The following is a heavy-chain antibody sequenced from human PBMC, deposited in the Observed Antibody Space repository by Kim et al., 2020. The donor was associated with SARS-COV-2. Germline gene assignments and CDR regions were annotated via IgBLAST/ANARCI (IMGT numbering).Heavy chain of an antibody. CDR1: GLTFSNYG. CDR2: ILYDGRKK. J-gene: IGHJ4*02. V-gene: IGHV3-30*18. D-gene: IGHD3-9*01. CDR3: AKGAILTGIDHDY. Sequence: GGSLRLSCAAFGLTFSNYGMHWVRQAPGKGLEWVAAILYDGRKKDYADSVKGRFTISRDNSKNTLYLQMSSLRTEDTAVYYCAKGAILTGIDHDYWGQGTLVTVSS.